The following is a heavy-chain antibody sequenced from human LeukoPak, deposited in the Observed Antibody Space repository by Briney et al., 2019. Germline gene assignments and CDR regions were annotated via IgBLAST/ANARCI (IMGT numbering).Heavy chain of an antibody. D-gene: IGHD3-3*01. Sequence: GGSLRLSCAASGFTFSSYSMDWVRQAPGKGLEWVSSISSSSSYIYYADSVKGRFTISRDNAKNSLYLQMDSLRAEDTAVYYCARDYDFWSAPGYWGQGTLVTVSS. J-gene: IGHJ4*02. CDR3: ARDYDFWSAPGY. CDR1: GFTFSSYS. CDR2: ISSSSSYI. V-gene: IGHV3-21*01.